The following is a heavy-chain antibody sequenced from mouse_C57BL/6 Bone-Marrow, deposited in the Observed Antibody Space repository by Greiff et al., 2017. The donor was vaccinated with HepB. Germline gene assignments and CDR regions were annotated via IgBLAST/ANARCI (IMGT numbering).Heavy chain of an antibody. Sequence: AAGGVDFSRYWMSWVRRAPGKGLEWIGEINPDSSTINYAPSLKDKFIISRDNAKNTLYLQMSKVRSEDTALYYCASPLRRGWYFDVWGTGTTVTVSS. CDR3: ASPLRRGWYFDV. CDR2: INPDSSTI. V-gene: IGHV4-1*01. J-gene: IGHJ1*03. CDR1: GVDFSRYW. D-gene: IGHD2-12*01.